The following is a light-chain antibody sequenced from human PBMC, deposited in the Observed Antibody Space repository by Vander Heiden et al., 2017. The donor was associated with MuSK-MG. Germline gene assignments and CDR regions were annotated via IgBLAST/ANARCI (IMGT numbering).Light chain of an antibody. CDR1: QRFAGW. CDR2: DGE. Sequence: DIQMTQSPSSVSASVGDRVTITCRASQRFAGWVAWYQQKPGTAPKLLIHDGEMQDGVPSRFSASGSGTDFTLTISSLQPEDSATYFCQQAQSFPRTFGQGTKLEIK. CDR3: QQAQSFPRT. J-gene: IGKJ2*01. V-gene: IGKV1-12*01.